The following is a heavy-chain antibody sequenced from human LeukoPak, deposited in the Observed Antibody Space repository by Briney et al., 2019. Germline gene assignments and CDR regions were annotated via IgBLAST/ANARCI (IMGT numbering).Heavy chain of an antibody. Sequence: PGGSLRLSCAASGFTFSTFGMIWVRQPPGKGLEWVSSIFPSGGEIHYADSVRGRFTIYRDNSKSILSLQMNSLRAEDTAIYYCATYRQVLLPFESWGQGTLVTVSS. CDR2: IFPSGGEI. CDR1: GFTFSTFG. D-gene: IGHD5-18*01. J-gene: IGHJ4*02. V-gene: IGHV3-23*01. CDR3: ATYRQVLLPFES.